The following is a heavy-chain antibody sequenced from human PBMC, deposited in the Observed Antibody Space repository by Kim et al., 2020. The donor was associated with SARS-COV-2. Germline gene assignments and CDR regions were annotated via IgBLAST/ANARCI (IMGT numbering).Heavy chain of an antibody. D-gene: IGHD6-13*01. Sequence: GGSLRLSCAASGFTFSSYAMSWVRQAPGKGPEWVSVIYSGGSSTYYADSVKGRFTISRDNSKNTLYLQMNSLRAEDTAVYYCRGYSSSWTYYYGMDVWGQGTTVTVSS. CDR3: RGYSSSWTYYYGMDV. CDR1: GFTFSSYA. J-gene: IGHJ6*02. V-gene: IGHV3-23*03. CDR2: IYSGGSST.